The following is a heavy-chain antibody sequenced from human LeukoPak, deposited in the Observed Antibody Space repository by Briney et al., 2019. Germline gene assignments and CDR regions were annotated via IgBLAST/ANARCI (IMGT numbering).Heavy chain of an antibody. CDR1: GFTFSDYY. CDR2: ISSSGSTI. Sequence: GGSLRLSCAASGFTFSDYYMSWIRQAPGKGLEWVSYISSSGSTIYYADSVKGRFTISRDNAKNSLYLQMNSLRAEDTAVYYCARSGEEGLDDAFDIWGQGTMVTVSS. CDR3: ARSGEEGLDDAFDI. D-gene: IGHD3-3*01. J-gene: IGHJ3*02. V-gene: IGHV3-11*04.